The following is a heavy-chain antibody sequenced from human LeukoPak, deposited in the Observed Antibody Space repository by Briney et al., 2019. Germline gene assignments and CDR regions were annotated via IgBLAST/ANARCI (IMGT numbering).Heavy chain of an antibody. J-gene: IGHJ6*02. CDR1: GGTFSSYA. CDR2: IIPIFGTA. D-gene: IGHD4-23*01. CDR3: AIPTTVARRYYYGMDV. Sequence: SVKVSCKASGGTFSSYAISWVRQAPGQGLEWMGGIIPIFGTANYAQEFQGRVTITADESTSTAYMELSSLRSEDTAVYYCAIPTTVARRYYYGMDVWGQGTTVTVSS. V-gene: IGHV1-69*13.